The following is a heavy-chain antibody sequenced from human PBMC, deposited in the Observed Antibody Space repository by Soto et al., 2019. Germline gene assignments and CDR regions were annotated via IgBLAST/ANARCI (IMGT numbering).Heavy chain of an antibody. CDR2: IIPIFGTG. J-gene: IGHJ5*02. V-gene: IGHV1-69*06. Sequence: AVKVSCKASGGTFSSYAISWVRQAPGQGLEWMGGIIPIFGTGNYAQKFQGRVTITADKSTSTAYMELSSLRSEDTAVYYCASIAAAGSSYNWFDPWGQGPLVTVFS. CDR3: ASIAAAGSSYNWFDP. D-gene: IGHD6-13*01. CDR1: GGTFSSYA.